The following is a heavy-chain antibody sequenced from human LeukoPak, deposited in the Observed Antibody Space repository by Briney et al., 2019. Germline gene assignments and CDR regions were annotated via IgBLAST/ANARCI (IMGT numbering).Heavy chain of an antibody. D-gene: IGHD3-9*01. CDR3: ASGAAGYDILTGTFDY. Sequence: GGSLRLSCAASGFTFSSYGMHWVRQAPGKGLEWVAVIWYDGSNKYYADSVKGRFTIPRDNSKNTLYLQMNSLRAEDTAVYYCASGAAGYDILTGTFDYWGQGTLVTVSS. CDR2: IWYDGSNK. J-gene: IGHJ4*02. CDR1: GFTFSSYG. V-gene: IGHV3-33*01.